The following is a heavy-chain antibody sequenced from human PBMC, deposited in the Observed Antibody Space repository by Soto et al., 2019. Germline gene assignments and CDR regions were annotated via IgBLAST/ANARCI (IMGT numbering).Heavy chain of an antibody. D-gene: IGHD5-18*01. CDR2: ISWDGGST. J-gene: IGHJ6*02. CDR3: AKVQDTAMVARHYYYYGMDV. Sequence: LRLSCAASGFTFDDYAMHWVRQAPGKGLEWVSLISWDGGSTYYADSVKGRFTISRDNSKNSLYLQMNSLRAEDTALYYCAKVQDTAMVARHYYYYGMDVWGQGTTVTVSS. CDR1: GFTFDDYA. V-gene: IGHV3-43D*04.